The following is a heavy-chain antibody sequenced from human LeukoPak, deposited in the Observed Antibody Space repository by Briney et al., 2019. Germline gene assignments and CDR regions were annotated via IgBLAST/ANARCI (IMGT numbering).Heavy chain of an antibody. CDR1: GGSISSYY. CDR3: ARQIVGAKYNWFDP. J-gene: IGHJ5*02. Sequence: PSETLSLTCTVSGGSISSYYWSWIRQPPGKGPEWIGYIYTSGSTNYNPSLKSRVTISVDTSKNQFSLKLSSVTAADTAVYYCARQIVGAKYNWFDPWGQGTLVTVSS. CDR2: IYTSGST. D-gene: IGHD1-26*01. V-gene: IGHV4-4*09.